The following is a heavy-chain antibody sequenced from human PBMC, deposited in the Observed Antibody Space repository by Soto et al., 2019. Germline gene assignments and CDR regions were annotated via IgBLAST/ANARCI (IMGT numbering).Heavy chain of an antibody. D-gene: IGHD6-19*01. V-gene: IGHV3-53*04. CDR2: IYSGGGT. J-gene: IGHJ3*02. CDR3: AREGSGWSRGAFDI. CDR1: GFTVSSHY. Sequence: EVQLVESGGGLVQPGGSLRLSCAASGFTVSSHYMSWVRQAPGKGLEWVSVIYSGGGTYYADSVKGRFTISRHNSKNALDRHMNSLRAEDTAVYDGAREGSGWSRGAFDIWGHGTIVTVAS.